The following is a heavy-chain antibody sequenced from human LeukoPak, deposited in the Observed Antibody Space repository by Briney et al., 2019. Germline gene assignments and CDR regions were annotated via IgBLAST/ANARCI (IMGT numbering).Heavy chain of an antibody. CDR2: IFPHDSDT. Sequence: GESLKISCKGSGYRFLDYWIGWVRQMPGKGPELMGLIFPHDSDTKYSPSFEGQVTISVDMSMSTAYVQWGSLRASDTAIYYCAKFGIRGSISSTRCYTSFFYYGMDVWGQGTTVTVSS. CDR3: AKFGIRGSISSTRCYTSFFYYGMDV. D-gene: IGHD2-2*02. J-gene: IGHJ6*02. CDR1: GYRFLDYW. V-gene: IGHV5-51*01.